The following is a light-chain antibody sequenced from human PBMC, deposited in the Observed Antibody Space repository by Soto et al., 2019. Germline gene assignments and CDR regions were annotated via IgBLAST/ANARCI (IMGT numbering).Light chain of an antibody. V-gene: IGLV2-8*01. J-gene: IGLJ1*01. Sequence: QYALTQPPSASGSPGQSVIISCTGTSIAVGGYNYVSWYQQHPGKAPKVIIYEVSKRPSGVPDRFSGSKSGNTASLTVSGLQAEDEADYYCSSYAGTTLYVFGTGTKVTGL. CDR1: SIAVGGYNY. CDR3: SSYAGTTLYV. CDR2: EVS.